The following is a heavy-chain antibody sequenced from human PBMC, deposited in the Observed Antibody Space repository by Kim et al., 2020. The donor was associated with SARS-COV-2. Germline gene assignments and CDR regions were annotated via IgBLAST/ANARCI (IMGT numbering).Heavy chain of an antibody. CDR2: IYTSGST. V-gene: IGHV4-4*07. Sequence: SETLSLTCTVSCGSISSYYWSWIRQPAGKGLEWIGRIYTSGSTNYNPSLKSRVTMSVDTSKNQFSLKLSSVTAADTAVYYCAREEGYCSSTSCYPDPWGQGTLVTVSS. CDR3: AREEGYCSSTSCYPDP. D-gene: IGHD2-2*01. J-gene: IGHJ5*02. CDR1: CGSISSYY.